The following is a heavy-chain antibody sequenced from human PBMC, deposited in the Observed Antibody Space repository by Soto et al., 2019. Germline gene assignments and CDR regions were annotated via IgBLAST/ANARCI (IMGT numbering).Heavy chain of an antibody. V-gene: IGHV4-31*03. CDR3: ARTPGYSYGYNFDY. J-gene: IGHJ4*02. Sequence: SETLSLTCTVSGGSISSGGYYWSWIRRHPGKGLEWIGYIYYSGSTYYNPSLKSRVTISVDTSKNQFSLKLSSVTAADTAVYYCARTPGYSYGYNFDYWGQGTLVTVSS. CDR2: IYYSGST. CDR1: GGSISSGGYY. D-gene: IGHD5-18*01.